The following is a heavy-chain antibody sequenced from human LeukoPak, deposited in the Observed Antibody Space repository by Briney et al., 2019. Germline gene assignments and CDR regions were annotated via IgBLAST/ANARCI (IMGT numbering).Heavy chain of an antibody. CDR3: AKACDYHSHYYFAN. J-gene: IGHJ4*02. CDR1: VYTLRRYA. V-gene: IGHV3-23*01. Sequence: PGGSLRLSSAASVYTLRRYAISCVRHTPGKGLECVSAISGSGGSTYYADSVKGRFTISRDNSKNTLYLQMNSLRPEDTAVYDCAKACDYHSHYYFANGGQGTLVTVSS. D-gene: IGHD4-17*01. CDR2: ISGSGGST.